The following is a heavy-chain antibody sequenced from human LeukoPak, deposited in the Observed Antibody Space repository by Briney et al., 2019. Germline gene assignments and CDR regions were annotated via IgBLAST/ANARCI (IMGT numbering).Heavy chain of an antibody. J-gene: IGHJ4*02. CDR1: SYSNSSGYF. CDR2: NYHSGST. Sequence: SETLSLTRTFSSYSNSSGYFWGWIRQPPGKGLEWIGRNYHSGSTYYKPSLKSRVTMSVDTSKNQFSLKLSSVTAADTAVYYCARDSLLVVAMPKPFDYWGQGTLVTVSS. CDR3: ARDSLLVVAMPKPFDY. D-gene: IGHD3-22*01. V-gene: IGHV4-38-2*02.